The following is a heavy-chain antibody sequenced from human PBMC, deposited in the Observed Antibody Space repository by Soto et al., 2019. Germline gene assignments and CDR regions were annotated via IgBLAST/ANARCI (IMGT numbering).Heavy chain of an antibody. J-gene: IGHJ6*02. CDR3: ARDGAFYYYYYGRAV. Sequence: PGGSLRLSCAASGFTFSSYSMNWVRQAPGKGLEWVSYISSSSSTIYYADSVKGRFTISRDNAKNSLYLQMNSLRDEDTAVYYCARDGAFYYYYYGRAVWGQGTTVTVSS. CDR2: ISSSSSTI. V-gene: IGHV3-48*02. CDR1: GFTFSSYS.